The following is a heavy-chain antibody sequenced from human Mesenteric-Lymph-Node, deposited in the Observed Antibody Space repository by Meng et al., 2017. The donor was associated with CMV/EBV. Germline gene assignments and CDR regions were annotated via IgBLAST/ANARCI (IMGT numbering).Heavy chain of an antibody. D-gene: IGHD4-23*01. CDR1: GGSFSGYY. J-gene: IGHJ4*02. CDR3: ARHQRWLKSEGGFNY. CDR2: INHSGST. Sequence: QVQLQQWGAGLVKASETLSLPCAVYGGSFSGYYWSWIRQPPGKGLEWIGEINHSGSTNYNPSLKSRVTISVDTSKNQFSLKLSSVTAADTAVYYCARHQRWLKSEGGFNYWGQGTLVTVSS. V-gene: IGHV4-34*01.